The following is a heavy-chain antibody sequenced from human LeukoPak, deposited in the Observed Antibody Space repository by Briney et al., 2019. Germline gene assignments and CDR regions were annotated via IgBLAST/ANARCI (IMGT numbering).Heavy chain of an antibody. CDR1: GYTFTSYG. J-gene: IGHJ4*02. V-gene: IGHV1-18*01. CDR3: ARDPWATGPSDY. D-gene: IGHD5-12*01. Sequence: AAVKVSCKASGYTFTSYGISWVRQAPGQGLEWMGWISAYNGNTNYAQKLQGRVTMTTDTSTSTAYMELRSLRSDDTAVCYCARDPWATGPSDYWGQGTLVTVSS. CDR2: ISAYNGNT.